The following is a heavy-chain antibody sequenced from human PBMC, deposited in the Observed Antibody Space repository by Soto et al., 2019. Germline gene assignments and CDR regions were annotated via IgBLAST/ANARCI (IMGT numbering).Heavy chain of an antibody. Sequence: GGSLRLSCAASGFTFSDHYIDWVRQGPGKGLEWVGRARNKANSYTTEHAASVKGRCTISRDDSKNSAYLQMNSLKTEDTAVYYCARDQLYYNDISGRPLNAFDVWGQGTMVTVSS. CDR2: ARNKANSYTT. CDR1: GFTFSDHY. CDR3: ARDQLYYNDISGRPLNAFDV. D-gene: IGHD3-22*01. J-gene: IGHJ3*01. V-gene: IGHV3-72*01.